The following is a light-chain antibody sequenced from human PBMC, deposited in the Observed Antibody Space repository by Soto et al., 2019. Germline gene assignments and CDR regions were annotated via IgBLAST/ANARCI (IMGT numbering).Light chain of an antibody. CDR3: QQSYRTPYT. CDR1: QSISSY. V-gene: IGKV1-39*01. J-gene: IGKJ2*01. CDR2: AAF. Sequence: DIQMTQSPSSLSASVGDRVTITCRASQSISSYLNWYQQKPGKAPKLLIYAAFSLQSGVPSRFSGGGSGTDFTLTISSLQPEDFATYYCQQSYRTPYTFGQGTKLEIK.